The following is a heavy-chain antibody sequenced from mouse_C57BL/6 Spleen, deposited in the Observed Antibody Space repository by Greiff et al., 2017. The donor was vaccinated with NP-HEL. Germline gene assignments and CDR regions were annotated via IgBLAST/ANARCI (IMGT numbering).Heavy chain of an antibody. J-gene: IGHJ2*01. CDR1: GFTFSSYA. V-gene: IGHV5-4*03. CDR2: ISDGGSYT. CDR3: ARVGGGYPYYFDY. Sequence: EVKVEESGGGLVKPGGSLKLSCAASGFTFSSYAMSWVRQTPEKRLEWVATISDGGSYTYYPDNVKGRFTISRDNAKNNLYLQMSHLKSEDAAMYYCARVGGGYPYYFDYWGQGTTLTVSS. D-gene: IGHD2-2*01.